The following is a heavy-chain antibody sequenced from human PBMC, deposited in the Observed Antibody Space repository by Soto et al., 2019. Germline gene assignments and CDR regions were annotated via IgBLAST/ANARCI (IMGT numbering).Heavy chain of an antibody. J-gene: IGHJ6*04. CDR3: ARRKHIVVVTAANGMDV. V-gene: IGHV1-18*01. CDR2: ISAYNGNT. Sequence: QVQLVQSGAEVKKPGASVKVSCKASGYTFTSYVISWVRQAPGQGLEWRGWISAYNGNTHYAQKLQGSVTMTTDTSTSTAYMELRSLRSDDTAVYYCARRKHIVVVTAANGMDVWGKGTTVTVSS. CDR1: GYTFTSYV. D-gene: IGHD2-21*02.